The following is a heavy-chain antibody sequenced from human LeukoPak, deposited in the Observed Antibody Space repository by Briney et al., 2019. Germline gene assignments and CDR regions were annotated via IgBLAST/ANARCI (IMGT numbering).Heavy chain of an antibody. D-gene: IGHD6-19*01. CDR2: ISSSSSTI. CDR3: AGYTTGWYMDY. Sequence: GGSLRLSCAASGFTFSSYSMNWVRQAPGKGLEWVSYISSSSSTIYYADSVKGRFTISRDNAKNSLCLQMNSLRAEDTAVYYCAGYTTGWYMDYWGQGTLLTVSS. CDR1: GFTFSSYS. V-gene: IGHV3-48*04. J-gene: IGHJ4*02.